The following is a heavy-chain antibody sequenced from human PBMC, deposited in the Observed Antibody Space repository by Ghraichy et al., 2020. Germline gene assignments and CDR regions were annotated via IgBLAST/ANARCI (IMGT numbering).Heavy chain of an antibody. CDR3: ARGGSIVVDSSSSWVDY. CDR2: IWYDGSNK. CDR1: GFTFSSYG. V-gene: IGHV3-33*01. J-gene: IGHJ4*02. D-gene: IGHD6-6*01. Sequence: GGSLRLSCAASGFTFSSYGMHWVRQAPGKGLEWVAVIWYDGSNKYYADSVKGRFTISRDNSKNTLYLQMNSLRAEDTAVYYCARGGSIVVDSSSSWVDYWGQGTLVTVSS.